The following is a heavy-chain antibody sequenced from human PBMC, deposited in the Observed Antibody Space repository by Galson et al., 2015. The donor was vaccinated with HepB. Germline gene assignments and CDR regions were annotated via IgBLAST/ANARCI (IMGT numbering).Heavy chain of an antibody. V-gene: IGHV1-3*01. Sequence: SVKVSCKASGYTFTSYAMHWVRQAPGQRLEWMGWINAGNGNTKYSQKFQGRVTITRDTSANTAYMELSSLRSEDTAVYYCARETAEIDFWSGYFSYYYYMDVWGKGTTVTVSS. CDR1: GYTFTSYA. D-gene: IGHD3-3*01. J-gene: IGHJ6*03. CDR2: INAGNGNT. CDR3: ARETAEIDFWSGYFSYYYYMDV.